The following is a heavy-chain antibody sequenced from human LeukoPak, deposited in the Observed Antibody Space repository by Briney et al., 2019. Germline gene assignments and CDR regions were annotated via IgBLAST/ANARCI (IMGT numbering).Heavy chain of an antibody. J-gene: IGHJ4*02. D-gene: IGHD4-23*01. CDR1: GFTVSSNY. CDR2: IYSSGST. V-gene: IGHV3-53*01. Sequence: PGGSLRLSCAASGFTVSSNYMSWVRQAPGKGLEWVSLIYSSGSTFYADSVKGRFTISRDNSKNTLYLQMNSLRAEDTAVYYCARDNRGTSNTDCWGQGTLVTVSS. CDR3: ARDNRGTSNTDC.